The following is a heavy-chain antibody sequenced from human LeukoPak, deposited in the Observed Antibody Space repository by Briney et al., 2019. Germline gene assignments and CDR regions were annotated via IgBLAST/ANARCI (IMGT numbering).Heavy chain of an antibody. CDR1: GFTFSSYW. V-gene: IGHV3-7*01. D-gene: IGHD6-6*01. J-gene: IGHJ6*03. CDR3: ARWAGSSWAEARRQGYKYYYYMDV. CDR2: INQDGSER. Sequence: GGSLRLSCAASGFTFSSYWMSWVRQAPGRGLEWVANINQDGSERYYVDSVKGRFTTSRDNAKNSLYLQLNSLRAEDTAVYYCARWAGSSWAEARRQGYKYYYYMDVWGKGTTVTVSS.